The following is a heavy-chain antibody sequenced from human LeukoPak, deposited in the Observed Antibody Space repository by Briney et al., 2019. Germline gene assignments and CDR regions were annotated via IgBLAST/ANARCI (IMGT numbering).Heavy chain of an antibody. V-gene: IGHV4-59*01. CDR3: ARVGVGPTRANFDY. J-gene: IGHJ4*02. CDR2: IYYSGST. CDR1: GGSISSYY. D-gene: IGHD1-26*01. Sequence: WETLSLTCTVSGGSISSYYWSWIRQPTGKGLEWIGYIYYSGSTNYDPSLKSRVTISVDTSKNQFSLKLSSVTAADTAVYYCARVGVGPTRANFDYWGQGTLVTVSS.